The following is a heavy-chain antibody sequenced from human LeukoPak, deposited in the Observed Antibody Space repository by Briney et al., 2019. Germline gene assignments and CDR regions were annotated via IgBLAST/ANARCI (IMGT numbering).Heavy chain of an antibody. J-gene: IGHJ6*03. D-gene: IGHD3-3*01. CDR2: ISYDGSNK. CDR3: ARNSGYDFWSGGYYYYYYMDV. Sequence: GGSLRLSCAASGFTFSSYAMHWVRQAPGKGLEWVAVISYDGSNKYYADSVKGRFTISRDNSKNTLYLQMNSLRAEDTAVYYCARNSGYDFWSGGYYYYYYMDVWGKGTTVTVSS. V-gene: IGHV3-30*04. CDR1: GFTFSSYA.